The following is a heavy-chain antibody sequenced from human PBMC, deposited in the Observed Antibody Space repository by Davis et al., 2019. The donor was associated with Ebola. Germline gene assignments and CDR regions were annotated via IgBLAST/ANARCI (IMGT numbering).Heavy chain of an antibody. CDR2: ISYDGSNK. Sequence: GESLKISCAASGFTFSSYGMHWVRQAPGKGLEWVAVISYDGSNKYYADSVKGRFTISRDNSKNTLYLQMNSLRAEDTAVYYCAKLGKYDYIWGSYRTDAFDIWGQGTMVTVSS. D-gene: IGHD3-16*02. J-gene: IGHJ3*02. CDR1: GFTFSSYG. CDR3: AKLGKYDYIWGSYRTDAFDI. V-gene: IGHV3-30*18.